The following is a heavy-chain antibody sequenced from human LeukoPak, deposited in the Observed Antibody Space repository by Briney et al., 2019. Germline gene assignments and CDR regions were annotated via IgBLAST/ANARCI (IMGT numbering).Heavy chain of an antibody. D-gene: IGHD2-2*01. CDR2: IYSSGST. J-gene: IGHJ4*02. Sequence: SETLSLTCTVSGASVSGSPYYWGWIRQPPGKGLEWIGSIYSSGSTYYNASLQSRVTISIETSKNQISLRLNSVTAADTAVYYCAGPRGSSTSCYYYWGQGTLVTVSS. CDR1: GASVSGSPYY. V-gene: IGHV4-39*01. CDR3: AGPRGSSTSCYYY.